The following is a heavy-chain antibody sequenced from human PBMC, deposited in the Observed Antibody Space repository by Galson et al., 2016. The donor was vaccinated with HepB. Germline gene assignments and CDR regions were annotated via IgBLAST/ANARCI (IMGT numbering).Heavy chain of an antibody. J-gene: IGHJ4*02. Sequence: SLRLSCAVSGFIVSDNYMSWVRQAPGKGLRWVASHLRMYTVYADSVKGRFTISRDNSKVYLQMDSLRVEDTGVYYCAGVYCGRGSGFFDSWGEGALVTVSS. V-gene: IGHV3-53*01. CDR2: HLRMYT. D-gene: IGHD2-21*01. CDR1: GFIVSDNY. CDR3: AGVYCGRGSGFFDS.